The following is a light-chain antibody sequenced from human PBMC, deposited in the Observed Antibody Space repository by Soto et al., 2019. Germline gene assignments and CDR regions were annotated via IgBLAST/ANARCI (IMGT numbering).Light chain of an antibody. CDR3: SSYTSSSTLV. CDR2: EVS. V-gene: IGLV2-14*01. Sequence: QSVLTQPASVSGSPGQSITISCTGTSSDVGGYNYVSWYQQHPGKGPKLMIYEVSNRPSGVSNRFSGSKSGNTASLTISGLQAEDEADYYCSSYTSSSTLVFGTGTKLTVL. CDR1: SSDVGGYNY. J-gene: IGLJ1*01.